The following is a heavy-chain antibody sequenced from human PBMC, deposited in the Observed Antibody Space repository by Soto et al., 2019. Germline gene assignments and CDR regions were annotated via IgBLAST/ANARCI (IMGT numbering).Heavy chain of an antibody. CDR1: GGSFSGYY. D-gene: IGHD2-15*01. V-gene: IGHV4-34*01. Sequence: PSETLSLTCAVYGGSFSGYYWSWIRQPPGKGLEWIGEINHSGSTNYNPSLKSRVTISVDTSKNQFSLKLSSVTAADTAVYYCARGHALIVVVVAATNWFDPWGQGTLVTVSS. J-gene: IGHJ5*02. CDR3: ARGHALIVVVVAATNWFDP. CDR2: INHSGST.